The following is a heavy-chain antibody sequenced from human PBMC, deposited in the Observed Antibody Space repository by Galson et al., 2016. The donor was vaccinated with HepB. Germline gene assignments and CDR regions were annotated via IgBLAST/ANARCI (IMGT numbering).Heavy chain of an antibody. CDR2: TDGANK. CDR1: GFTFSNYA. D-gene: IGHD3-9*01. V-gene: IGHV3-30-3*01. CDR3: ARDPDYNNSTGTFDY. Sequence: SLRLSCAVPGFTFSNYAMHWVRQAPGKGLEWVAVTDGANKYYADSVKGRFTIYRDNSKNTLFLQMNSLTREDTAVYFCARDPDYNNSTGTFDYWGQGSLVTVSS. J-gene: IGHJ4*02.